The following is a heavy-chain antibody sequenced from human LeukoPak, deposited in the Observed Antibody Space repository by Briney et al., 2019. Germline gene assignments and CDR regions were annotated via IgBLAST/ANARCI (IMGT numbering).Heavy chain of an antibody. CDR3: ARGAPYCSSTSCYDY. CDR1: GLIFSSYS. CDR2: ISSSSSYI. Sequence: GGSLRLSCAASGLIFSSYSMNWVRQAPGKGLEWVSSISSSSSYIYYADSVKGRFTISRDNAKNSLYLQMNSLRAEDTAVYYCARGAPYCSSTSCYDYWGQGTLVIVSS. D-gene: IGHD2-2*01. J-gene: IGHJ4*02. V-gene: IGHV3-21*01.